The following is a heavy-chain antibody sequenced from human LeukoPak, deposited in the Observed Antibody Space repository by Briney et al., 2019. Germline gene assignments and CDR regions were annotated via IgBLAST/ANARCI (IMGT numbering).Heavy chain of an antibody. CDR3: SVDGGY. Sequence: GGSLKLSCAASEFTLSGSDVHWVRQTSGKGLEWVGHIRSTANNYATAYAASVKGKFTISRDDSKNTAYLQMNSLKAEDTAVYYCSVDGGYWGQGTLVTVSS. J-gene: IGHJ4*02. D-gene: IGHD4-23*01. CDR1: EFTLSGSD. CDR2: IRSTANNYAT. V-gene: IGHV3-73*01.